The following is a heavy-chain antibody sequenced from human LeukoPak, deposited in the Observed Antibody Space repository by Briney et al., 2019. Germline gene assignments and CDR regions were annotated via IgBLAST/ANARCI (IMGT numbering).Heavy chain of an antibody. J-gene: IGHJ3*02. CDR3: ARDNSTWYGGGAFDI. CDR1: GFTFSSYE. D-gene: IGHD6-13*01. Sequence: GGSLRLSCAASGFTFSSYEMNWVREAPGKGREWVSYISSSGSTIYYADSVKGRFTISRDNAKNSLYLQMNSLRAEDTAVYYCARDNSTWYGGGAFDIWGQGTMVTVSS. CDR2: ISSSGSTI. V-gene: IGHV3-48*03.